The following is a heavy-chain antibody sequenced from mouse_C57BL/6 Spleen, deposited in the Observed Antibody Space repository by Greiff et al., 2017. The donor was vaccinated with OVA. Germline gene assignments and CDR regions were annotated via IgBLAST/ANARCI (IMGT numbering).Heavy chain of an antibody. CDR2: IHPNSGST. CDR1: GYTFTSYW. V-gene: IGHV1-64*01. J-gene: IGHJ2*01. Sequence: VQLQQPGAELVKPGASVKLSCKASGYTFTSYWMHWVKQRPGQGLEWIGMIHPNSGSTNYNEKFKSKATLTVDKSSTTAYMQLSSLTSEDSAVYYCALYYGSSLDYWGQGTTLTVSS. D-gene: IGHD1-1*01. CDR3: ALYYGSSLDY.